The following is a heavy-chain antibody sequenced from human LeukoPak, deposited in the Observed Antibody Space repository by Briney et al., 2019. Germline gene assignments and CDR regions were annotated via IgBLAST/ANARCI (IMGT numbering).Heavy chain of an antibody. V-gene: IGHV3-7*01. CDR3: ARTSSGWYEWFDP. D-gene: IGHD6-19*01. CDR2: IKQDGREK. Sequence: PGGSLRLSCAASGFTFSSYWMSWVGQAPGKGVEGVANIKQDGREKYYVDSVKGRFTISRDNAKNSLYLQMNSLRAEDTAVYYCARTSSGWYEWFDPWGQGTLVTVSS. J-gene: IGHJ5*02. CDR1: GFTFSSYW.